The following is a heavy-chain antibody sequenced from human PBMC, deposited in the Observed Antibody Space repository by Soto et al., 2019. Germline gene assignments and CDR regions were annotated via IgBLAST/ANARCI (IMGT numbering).Heavy chain of an antibody. J-gene: IGHJ6*02. V-gene: IGHV4-59*08. CDR1: GGSISSYY. CDR3: ARQGFGPLHGLVDV. CDR2: VHHSWGS. D-gene: IGHD3-10*01. Sequence: QVQLQESGPGLVKPSETLSLSCTVSGGSISSYYWSWFRQSPGKRMEWIGYVHHSWGSSYNPSLQSLVAISLDTSKRQFSLKVTSVTATDTAVYYCARQGFGPLHGLVDVWGQGTTVTVSS.